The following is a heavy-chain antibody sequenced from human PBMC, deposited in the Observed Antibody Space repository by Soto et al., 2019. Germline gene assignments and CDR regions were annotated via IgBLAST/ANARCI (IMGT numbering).Heavy chain of an antibody. CDR3: ARSPRDYGDYTSALDY. Sequence: QVQLVESGGGVVQPGRSLRLSCAASGFTFSNYGMHWVRQAPGKGLEWVALLWYDGSNECYADSMKGRFTISRDNSKNLLYLQMDSLRAEDTAVYYCARSPRDYGDYTSALDYWGQGTQVTVSS. V-gene: IGHV3-33*01. J-gene: IGHJ4*02. CDR1: GFTFSNYG. D-gene: IGHD4-17*01. CDR2: LWYDGSNE.